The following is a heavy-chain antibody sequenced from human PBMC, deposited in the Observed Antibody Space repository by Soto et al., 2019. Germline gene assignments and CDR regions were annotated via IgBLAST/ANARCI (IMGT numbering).Heavy chain of an antibody. Sequence: QVQLVQSGAEVKKPGASVKVSCKASGYTFTSYGISWVRQAPGQGLEWMGWISAYNGNTKYAKKLQGRVTMTTDTATSTADMELRSLRSDDTAVYYSAGDSAPVDYWGQGTLVTVAS. V-gene: IGHV1-18*01. CDR3: AGDSAPVDY. CDR2: ISAYNGNT. J-gene: IGHJ4*02. CDR1: GYTFTSYG.